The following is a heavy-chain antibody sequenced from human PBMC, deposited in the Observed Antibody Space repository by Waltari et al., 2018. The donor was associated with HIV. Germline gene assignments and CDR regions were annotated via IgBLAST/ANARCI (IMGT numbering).Heavy chain of an antibody. V-gene: IGHV4-34*01. J-gene: IGHJ4*02. CDR3: ARGLGSRPFFRAYEP. CDR2: NDHRGET. Sequence: QVQLRQWGAGLLKPSETLSLTCVGYGASFNDYFWAWFRRSPEKGLEWIGENDHRGETNYNPSFKSRVVISVDMSKNQFSLNLKSVTAADTAVYYCARGLGSRPFFRAYEPWGQGTLVTVSS. D-gene: IGHD2-21*01. CDR1: GASFNDYF.